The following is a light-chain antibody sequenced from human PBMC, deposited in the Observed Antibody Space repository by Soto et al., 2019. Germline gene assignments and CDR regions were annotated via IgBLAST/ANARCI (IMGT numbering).Light chain of an antibody. CDR3: SSYTSSNTLV. Sequence: QSVLTQPASVSGSPGQSITISCTGTSSDVGGYDHVSWYQQHPGRAPKLMIYDVSNRPSGVSNRFSGSKSGNTASLTISGLQAEDEADYDCSSYTSSNTLVFGGGTKLTVL. J-gene: IGLJ2*01. CDR1: SSDVGGYDH. CDR2: DVS. V-gene: IGLV2-14*01.